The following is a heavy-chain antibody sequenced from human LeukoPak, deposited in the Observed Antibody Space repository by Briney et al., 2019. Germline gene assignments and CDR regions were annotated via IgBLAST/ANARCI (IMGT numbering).Heavy chain of an antibody. V-gene: IGHV3-30*09. CDR2: ISYDGSNK. CDR1: GFTFSSYA. J-gene: IGHJ6*04. Sequence: GGSLRLSCAASGFTFSSYAMHWVRQAPGKGLEWVAVISYDGSNKYYADSVKGRFAISRDNSKSTLYLQMNSLRAEDTAVYYCARDGPLYYYDSSGYTETMDVWGKGTTVTVSS. CDR3: ARDGPLYYYDSSGYTETMDV. D-gene: IGHD3-22*01.